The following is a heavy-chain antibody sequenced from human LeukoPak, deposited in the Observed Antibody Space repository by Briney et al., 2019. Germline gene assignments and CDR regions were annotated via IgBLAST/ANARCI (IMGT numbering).Heavy chain of an antibody. CDR1: GGSFSGYY. Sequence: SETLSLTCAVYGGSFSGYYWSWIRQPPGKGLEWIGEINHSGSTNYNPSLKSRVTISVDTSKNQFSLKLSSVTAADTAVYYCARDPDYYGSGINFDYWGQGTLVTVSS. CDR3: ARDPDYYGSGINFDY. CDR2: INHSGST. D-gene: IGHD3-10*01. J-gene: IGHJ4*02. V-gene: IGHV4-34*01.